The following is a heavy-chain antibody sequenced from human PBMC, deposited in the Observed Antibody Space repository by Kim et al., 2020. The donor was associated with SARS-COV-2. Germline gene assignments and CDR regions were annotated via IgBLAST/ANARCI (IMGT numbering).Heavy chain of an antibody. CDR1: GFTFSSYG. Sequence: GGSLRLSCAASGFTFSSYGMHWVRQAPGKGLEWVAVISYDGSNKYYADSVKGRFTISRDNSKNTLYLQMNSLRAEDTAVYYCAKDGSGSYWAADAFDNW. CDR3: AKDGSGSYWAADAFDN. D-gene: IGHD3-10*01. V-gene: IGHV3-30*18. J-gene: IGHJ3*02. CDR2: ISYDGSNK.